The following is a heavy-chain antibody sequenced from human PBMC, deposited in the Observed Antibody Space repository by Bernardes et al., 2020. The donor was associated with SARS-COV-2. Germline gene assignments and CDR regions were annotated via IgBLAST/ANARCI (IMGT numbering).Heavy chain of an antibody. D-gene: IGHD3-3*01. CDR1: GFTFSSYS. J-gene: IGHJ6*03. Sequence: GGSLRLSCAASGFTFSSYSMNWVRQAPGKGLELVSSISSSSSYIYYADSVKGRFTISRDNAKNSLYLQMNSLRAEDTAVYYCARRITIFGVVIYYYMDVWGKGTTVTVSS. CDR2: ISSSSSYI. V-gene: IGHV3-21*01. CDR3: ARRITIFGVVIYYYMDV.